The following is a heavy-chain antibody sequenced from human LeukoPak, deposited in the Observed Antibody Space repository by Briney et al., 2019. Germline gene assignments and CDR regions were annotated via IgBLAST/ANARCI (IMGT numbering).Heavy chain of an antibody. CDR2: INAGNGNT. D-gene: IGHD5-12*01. Sequence: ASVKVSFKASGCTFTSYAMHWVRQAPGQRLEWVGWINAGNGNTKYSQKFQGRVTITRDTSASTAYMELSSLRSEDTAVYYCASGSYGYSGYDWSFDYWGQGTLVTVSS. CDR1: GCTFTSYA. CDR3: ASGSYGYSGYDWSFDY. J-gene: IGHJ4*02. V-gene: IGHV1-3*01.